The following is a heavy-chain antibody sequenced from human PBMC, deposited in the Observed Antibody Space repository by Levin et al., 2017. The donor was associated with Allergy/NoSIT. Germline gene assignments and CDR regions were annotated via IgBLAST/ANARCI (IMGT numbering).Heavy chain of an antibody. J-gene: IGHJ5*02. V-gene: IGHV3-9*01. D-gene: IGHD4-17*01. CDR2: ATWNSGTI. Sequence: SCAGSGFKFDSYGMHWVRHTPGKGLEWVSGATWNSGTIGYADSVKGRFTISRDNGKNSLYLQMNSLRPEDTALYYCVRDPGPYGNNWFDPWGQGTLVTVSS. CDR1: GFKFDSYG. CDR3: VRDPGPYGNNWFDP.